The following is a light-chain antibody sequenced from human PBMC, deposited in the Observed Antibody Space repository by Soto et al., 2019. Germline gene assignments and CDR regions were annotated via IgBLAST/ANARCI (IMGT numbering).Light chain of an antibody. V-gene: IGKV1-9*01. CDR2: GAS. CDR3: QQLYLYPLT. Sequence: DIQLTQSPSFLSASVGDRLTITCRASQGVSTYLAWYQQKPGKAPEVLIYGASTLQSGVPSRFSGSGSGTEFTLTISSLQPEDFATYYCQQLYLYPLTLGPGTKVDIK. CDR1: QGVSTY. J-gene: IGKJ3*01.